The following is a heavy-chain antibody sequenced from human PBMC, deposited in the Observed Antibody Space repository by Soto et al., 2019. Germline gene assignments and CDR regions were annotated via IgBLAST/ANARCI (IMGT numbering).Heavy chain of an antibody. CDR2: ISSNGGST. Sequence: GGSLRLSCSASGFTFSSYAMHWVRQAPGKGLEYVSAISSNGGSTYYADSVKGRFTISRDNSKNTLYLQMSSLRAEDTAVYYCALAAAGIPSLNWFDPWGQGTLVTVSS. J-gene: IGHJ5*02. D-gene: IGHD6-13*01. CDR3: ALAAAGIPSLNWFDP. CDR1: GFTFSSYA. V-gene: IGHV3-64D*08.